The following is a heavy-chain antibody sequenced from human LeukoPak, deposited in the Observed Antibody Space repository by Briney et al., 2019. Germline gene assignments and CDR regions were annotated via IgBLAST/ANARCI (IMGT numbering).Heavy chain of an antibody. V-gene: IGHV3-30*18. CDR1: GFTFSSYG. CDR3: AKGPNYDILTGHDY. J-gene: IGHJ4*02. D-gene: IGHD3-9*01. CDR2: ISYDGSNK. Sequence: GGSLRLSCAASGFTFSSYGMHWVRQAPGKGLEWVAVISYDGSNKYYADSVKGRFTISRDNSKNTLYLQMNSLRAEDTAVYYCAKGPNYDILTGHDYWGQGTLVTVSS.